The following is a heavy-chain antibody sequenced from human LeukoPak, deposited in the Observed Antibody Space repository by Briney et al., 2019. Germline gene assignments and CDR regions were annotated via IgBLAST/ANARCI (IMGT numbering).Heavy chain of an antibody. CDR1: GGSISTYY. J-gene: IGHJ6*03. CDR2: IYISGNT. Sequence: PSETLSLTRTVSGGSISTYYWSWIRQPPGQGLEWIGYIYISGNTDYNPSLKSRVTISLDTSENRFSLNLSSVTAADTAVYYCAKHDTLFGAAHYYMDVWGTGTTVTVSS. CDR3: AKHDTLFGAAHYYMDV. V-gene: IGHV4-4*09. D-gene: IGHD3-3*01.